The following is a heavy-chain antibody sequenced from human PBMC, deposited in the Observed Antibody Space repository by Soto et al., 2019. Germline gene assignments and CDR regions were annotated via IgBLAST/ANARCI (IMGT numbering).Heavy chain of an antibody. J-gene: IGHJ6*02. Sequence: QVQLVQSGAEVKKPGSSVKVSCKASGGTFSSYAISWVRQAPGQGLEWMGGLIPIFGKANYAQKFQGRVTITADESTRTAYMKLSSLRSEDTAVYYCASKPTGLYYYGMDVWGQGTTVTVSS. V-gene: IGHV1-69*12. CDR1: GGTFSSYA. CDR2: LIPIFGKA. CDR3: ASKPTGLYYYGMDV. D-gene: IGHD7-27*01.